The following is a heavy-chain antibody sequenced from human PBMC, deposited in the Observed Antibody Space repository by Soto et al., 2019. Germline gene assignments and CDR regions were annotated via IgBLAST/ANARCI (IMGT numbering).Heavy chain of an antibody. CDR3: ARDHREYSSSIYNWFDP. J-gene: IGHJ5*02. CDR2: ISSSSSTI. V-gene: IGHV3-48*02. D-gene: IGHD6-13*01. CDR1: VFTFISYS. Sequence: HPGWSLRLSCASSVFTFISYSMNWVRQAPGKGLEWVSYISSSSSTIYYADSVKGRFTISRDNAKNSLYLQMNSLRDEDTAVYYCARDHREYSSSIYNWFDPWGQGTLVTVSS.